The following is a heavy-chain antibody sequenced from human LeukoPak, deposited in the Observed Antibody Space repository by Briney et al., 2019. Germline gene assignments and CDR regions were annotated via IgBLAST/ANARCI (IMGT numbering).Heavy chain of an antibody. CDR2: IQNDASTE. CDR1: GFIFSHHG. D-gene: IGHD2-21*01. CDR3: ARELSQIVWGGLDY. J-gene: IGHJ4*02. Sequence: GGSLRLSCAASGFIFSHHGMHWVRQAPGKGLEWVAVIQNDASTENFADSVKGRFTISRDNSKNTVFLQMNSLRVEDTAVYYCARELSQIVWGGLDYGGQGTLVSVSS. V-gene: IGHV3-33*05.